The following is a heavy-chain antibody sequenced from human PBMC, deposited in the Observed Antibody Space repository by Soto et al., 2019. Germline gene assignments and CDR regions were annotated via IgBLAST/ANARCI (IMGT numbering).Heavy chain of an antibody. V-gene: IGHV3-30-3*01. CDR3: ARKYSRSSRFGY. CDR1: GFTFSSYA. D-gene: IGHD6-6*01. CDR2: ISYDGSNK. Sequence: QVQLVESGGGVVQPGRSLRLSCAASGFTFSSYAMHWVRQAPGKGLEWVAVISYDGSNKYYADSVKGRFTISRDNSKNTLYLQMNELRAEDTAVYYCARKYSRSSRFGYWGQGTLVTVSS. J-gene: IGHJ4*02.